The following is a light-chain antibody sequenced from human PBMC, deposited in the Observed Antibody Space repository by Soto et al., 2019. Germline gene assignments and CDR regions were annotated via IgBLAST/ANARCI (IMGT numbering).Light chain of an antibody. CDR1: QSVGSY. Sequence: ENVLTQSPGTLSLSPGERATLSCRASQSVGSYLGWYQKKPGQAPRLLIYGASNRATGIPDRFSGSGSGTDFTLTIIRLEPEAFAVYYCQHYGGPPPWTFGQGTKVEIK. CDR2: GAS. J-gene: IGKJ1*01. CDR3: QHYGGPPPWT. V-gene: IGKV3-20*01.